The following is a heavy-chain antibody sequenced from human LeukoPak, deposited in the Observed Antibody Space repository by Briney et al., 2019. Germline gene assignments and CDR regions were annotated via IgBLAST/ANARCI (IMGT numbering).Heavy chain of an antibody. J-gene: IGHJ1*01. Sequence: SETLSLTCAVYGGSCSGYYWSWIRQPPGNGLEWIGELNHSRSTNYNPSLKSRVTITVDTSKNQFSLKLSSVTAADTAMYYCARGRSASRRHFQHWGQGTLVTVSS. CDR2: LNHSRST. D-gene: IGHD1-26*01. V-gene: IGHV4-34*01. CDR3: ARGRSASRRHFQH. CDR1: GGSCSGYY.